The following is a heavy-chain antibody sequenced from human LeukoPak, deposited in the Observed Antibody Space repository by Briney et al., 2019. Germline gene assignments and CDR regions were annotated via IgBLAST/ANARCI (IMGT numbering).Heavy chain of an antibody. D-gene: IGHD3-10*01. CDR2: ISGSAYLT. J-gene: IGHJ4*02. CDR3: AKEFGETLLYYFDY. V-gene: IGHV3-23*01. Sequence: PGGSLRLSCAASGFTFSSYAMSWVRQAPGKGLEWVSAISGSAYLTYYADSVKGRFTISRDNSKNTVYLQMNSLRAEDTALYYCAKEFGETLLYYFDYWGQGTLVTVSP. CDR1: GFTFSSYA.